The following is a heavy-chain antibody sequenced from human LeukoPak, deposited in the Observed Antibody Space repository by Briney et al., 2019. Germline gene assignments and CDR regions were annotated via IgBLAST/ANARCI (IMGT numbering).Heavy chain of an antibody. CDR1: GFTFW. V-gene: IGHV3-7*01. CDR2: IKEDGSEK. Sequence: GGSLSLSCAASGFTFWMSWVRQAPGKGLEWVANIKEDGSEKYYMDSVKGRFTISRDNARNSLYLQMNSLRAEDTAVYYCASGRQLGYWGQGTLVTVSS. J-gene: IGHJ4*02. CDR3: ASGRQLGY. D-gene: IGHD6-13*01.